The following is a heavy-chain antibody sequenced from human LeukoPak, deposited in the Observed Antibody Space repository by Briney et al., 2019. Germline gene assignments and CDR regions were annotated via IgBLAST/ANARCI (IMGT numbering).Heavy chain of an antibody. CDR3: ARTGYYYGSGSPEDNWFDP. Sequence: GGSLRLSCAASGFTFSTYSMNWVRQAPGKRLEWVSSITSGTYISYADSVKGRFTISRDNAKNSLYLQMNSLRVEDTAVYYCARTGYYYGSGSPEDNWFDPWGQGTLVTVSS. D-gene: IGHD3-10*01. CDR1: GFTFSTYS. CDR2: ITSGTYI. V-gene: IGHV3-21*01. J-gene: IGHJ5*02.